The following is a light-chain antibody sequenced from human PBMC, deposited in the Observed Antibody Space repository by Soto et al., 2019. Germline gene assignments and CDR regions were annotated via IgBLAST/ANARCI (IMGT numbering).Light chain of an antibody. CDR3: QQRSDWPVT. CDR2: DSS. Sequence: EIVLTQSPATLSLSPGETATLSCRASQSVRTSLAWYQQKPDQAPRLLIYDSSNRAPGIPARFSGSGSGTDFTLTISRLEPEDFPVYYCQQRSDWPVTFGPGTKVDNK. V-gene: IGKV3-11*01. CDR1: QSVRTS. J-gene: IGKJ3*01.